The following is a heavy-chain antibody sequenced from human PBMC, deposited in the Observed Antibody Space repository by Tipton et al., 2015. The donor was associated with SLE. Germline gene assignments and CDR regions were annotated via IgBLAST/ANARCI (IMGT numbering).Heavy chain of an antibody. CDR1: GGFISDYY. Sequence: TLSLTCTVSGGFISDYYWSWIRQSPGKRLEWIGYTYHSGNTHYNPSLKSRVTISVDTSKNQFSLQLNSVTATDTAVYYCARRLSGDHYFDYWGQGTLVTVSS. J-gene: IGHJ4*02. D-gene: IGHD7-27*01. CDR2: TYHSGNT. CDR3: ARRLSGDHYFDY. V-gene: IGHV4-59*08.